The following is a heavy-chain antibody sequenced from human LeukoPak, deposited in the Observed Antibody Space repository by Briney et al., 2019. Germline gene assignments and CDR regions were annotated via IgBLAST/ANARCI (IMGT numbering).Heavy chain of an antibody. CDR3: AKDRRETDYPDY. D-gene: IGHD1-26*01. Sequence: GGSLRLSCAASGFTFSSYAMSWVRQAPGKGLEWVSAISGSGGSTYYADSVKGRFTISRDNSKNTLYLQMNSLRAADTAVYYCAKDRRETDYPDYWGQGTLVTVSS. CDR2: ISGSGGST. CDR1: GFTFSSYA. J-gene: IGHJ4*02. V-gene: IGHV3-23*01.